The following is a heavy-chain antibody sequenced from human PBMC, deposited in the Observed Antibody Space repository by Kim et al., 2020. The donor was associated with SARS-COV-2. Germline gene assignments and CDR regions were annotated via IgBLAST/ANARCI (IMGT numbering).Heavy chain of an antibody. V-gene: IGHV3-23*01. CDR3: AKWANRPHYSNAMDV. CDR2: ISSSGAVI. CDR1: GFTFSYFA. Sequence: GGSLRLSCATSGFTFSYFAMGWVRQAPGKGLEGVSIISSSGAVIYYANSVKGRFTISRDNSKNTLSLQMNSLRAEDTAVYYCAKWANRPHYSNAMDVWGQGTTVTVSS. J-gene: IGHJ6*02. D-gene: IGHD2-15*01.